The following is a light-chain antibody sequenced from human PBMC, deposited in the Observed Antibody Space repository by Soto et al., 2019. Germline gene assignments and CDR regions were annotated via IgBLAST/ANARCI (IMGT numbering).Light chain of an antibody. Sequence: EIVLTQSPGTLSVSPGERATLSCRASQSVSYTYLAWYQQKPGQAPRLLIYGASSRATGIPDRFSGSGSGTDFTLTISRLEPEHFAVYYCQQYGSSRITFGQGTRLEIK. CDR1: QSVSYTY. J-gene: IGKJ5*01. V-gene: IGKV3-20*01. CDR2: GAS. CDR3: QQYGSSRIT.